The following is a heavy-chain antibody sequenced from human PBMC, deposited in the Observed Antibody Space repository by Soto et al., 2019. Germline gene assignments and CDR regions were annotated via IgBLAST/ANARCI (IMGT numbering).Heavy chain of an antibody. D-gene: IGHD4-17*01. Sequence: PGGSLRLSCAASGLTFSDYYMSWIRQAPGKGLEWVSYISSSGSTIYYADSVKGRFTISRDNAKNSLYLQMNSLRAGDTAVYYCARSHHLHGDYMIDYWGQGTLVTVSS. V-gene: IGHV3-11*01. J-gene: IGHJ4*02. CDR2: ISSSGSTI. CDR1: GLTFSDYY. CDR3: ARSHHLHGDYMIDY.